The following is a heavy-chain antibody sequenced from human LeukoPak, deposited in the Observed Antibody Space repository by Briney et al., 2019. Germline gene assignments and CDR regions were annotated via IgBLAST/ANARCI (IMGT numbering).Heavy chain of an antibody. CDR1: GGSISSYY. D-gene: IGHD3-10*01. CDR3: ARDLQYYYGSGTKAFDI. V-gene: IGHV4-59*12. Sequence: SETLSLTCTVSGGSISSYYWSWIRQPPGKGLEWIGYIYYSGSTNYNPSLKSRVTISVDTSKNQFSLKLSSVTAADTAVYYCARDLQYYYGSGTKAFDIWGQGTMVTVSS. CDR2: IYYSGST. J-gene: IGHJ3*02.